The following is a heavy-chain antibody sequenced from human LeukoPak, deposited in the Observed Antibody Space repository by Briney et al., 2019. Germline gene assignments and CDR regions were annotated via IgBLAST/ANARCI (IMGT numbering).Heavy chain of an antibody. CDR2: IYTSGST. D-gene: IGHD3-10*01. Sequence: PSETLSLTCAVSGGSISSGSYYWSWIRQPAGKGLEWIGRIYTSGSTNYNPSLKSRVTISVDTSKNQFSLKLSSVTAADTAVYYCARGYYYGSGSYSVFDYWGQGTLVTVSS. CDR1: GGSISSGSYY. J-gene: IGHJ4*02. V-gene: IGHV4-61*02. CDR3: ARGYYYGSGSYSVFDY.